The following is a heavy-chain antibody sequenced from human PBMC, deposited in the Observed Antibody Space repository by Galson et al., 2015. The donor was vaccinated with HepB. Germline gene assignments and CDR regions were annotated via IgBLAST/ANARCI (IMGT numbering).Heavy chain of an antibody. Sequence: SVKVSCKASGGTFSSYAISWVRQAPGQGLEWMGGIIPIFGTANYAQKFQGRVTITADESTSTACMELSSLRSEDTAVYYCARDLSNPADYYDSSGYPDDAFDIWGQGTMVTVSS. D-gene: IGHD3-22*01. J-gene: IGHJ3*02. CDR2: IIPIFGTA. CDR1: GGTFSSYA. CDR3: ARDLSNPADYYDSSGYPDDAFDI. V-gene: IGHV1-69*13.